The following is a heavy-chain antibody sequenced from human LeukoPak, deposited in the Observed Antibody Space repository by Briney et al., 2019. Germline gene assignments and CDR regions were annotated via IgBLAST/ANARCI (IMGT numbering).Heavy chain of an antibody. V-gene: IGHV4-39*07. CDR3: ARPVRGYYYYYMDV. J-gene: IGHJ6*03. CDR1: GGSITSTSYY. D-gene: IGHD3-10*01. CDR2: INHSGST. Sequence: PSETLSLTCTVSGGSITSTSYYWGWIRQPPGKGLEWIGEINHSGSTNYNPSLKSRVTISVDTSKNQFSLKLSSVTAADTAVYYCARPVRGYYYYYMDVWGKGTTVTISS.